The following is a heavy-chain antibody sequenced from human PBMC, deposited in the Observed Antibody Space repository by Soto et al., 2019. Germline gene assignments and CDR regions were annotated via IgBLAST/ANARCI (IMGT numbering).Heavy chain of an antibody. Sequence: QVQLVQSGAEVKKPGASVKVSCKASGYTFTSYGISWVRQAPGQGLEWMGWISAYNGNTNYAQKLQGRVTMTTDTSTSTSYMELMSLTSDYTAVYYCARVHHGDYSSDYCGQGTLVTVSS. CDR2: ISAYNGNT. D-gene: IGHD2-21*02. CDR1: GYTFTSYG. CDR3: ARVHHGDYSSDY. V-gene: IGHV1-18*01. J-gene: IGHJ4*02.